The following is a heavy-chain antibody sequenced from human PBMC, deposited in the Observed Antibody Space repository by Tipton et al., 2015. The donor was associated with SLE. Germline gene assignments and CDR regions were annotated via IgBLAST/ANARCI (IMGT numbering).Heavy chain of an antibody. J-gene: IGHJ4*02. CDR3: VRGDRVHGVIDF. D-gene: IGHD3-10*01. CDR1: GGSISSGSYY. V-gene: IGHV4-61*02. Sequence: TLSLTCTVSGGSISSGSYYWIWIRQSAGKGLEWIGRIYTSGRTNYNPSLKSRMTMSVDASKSQFSLTLTSVTAADTAVYYCVRGDRVHGVIDFWGQGTLVAVSS. CDR2: IYTSGRT.